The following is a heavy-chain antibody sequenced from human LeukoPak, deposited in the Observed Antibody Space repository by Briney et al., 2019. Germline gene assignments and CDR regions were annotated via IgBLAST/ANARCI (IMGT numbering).Heavy chain of an antibody. V-gene: IGHV3-23*01. CDR1: GFTFSSYG. D-gene: IGHD3-10*01. J-gene: IGHJ4*02. CDR2: ISGSGGTT. CDR3: AKYYGSTRVDYFDY. Sequence: GGSLRLSCAASGFTFSSYGMSWVRQAPGKGLEWVSGISGSGGTTYYADSVKGRFTISRDNSDNTLYLQMSSLRAEDTAVYYCAKYYGSTRVDYFDYWGQGTLVTVSS.